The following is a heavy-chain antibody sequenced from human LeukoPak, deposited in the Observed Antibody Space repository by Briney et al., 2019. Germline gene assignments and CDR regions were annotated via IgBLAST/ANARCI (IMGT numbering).Heavy chain of an antibody. CDR1: GGTFSSYA. Sequence: ASVKVSCKASGGTFSSYAISWVRQAPGQGLEWMGGIIPIFGTANYAQKFQGRVTITADESTSTAYMELSSLRSEDTAVYYCAGSPYCSSTSCYYFDYWGQGTLVTVSS. CDR3: AGSPYCSSTSCYYFDY. CDR2: IIPIFGTA. J-gene: IGHJ4*02. V-gene: IGHV1-69*13. D-gene: IGHD2-2*01.